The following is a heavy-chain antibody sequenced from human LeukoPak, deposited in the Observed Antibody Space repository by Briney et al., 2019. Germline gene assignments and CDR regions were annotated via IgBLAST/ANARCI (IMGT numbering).Heavy chain of an antibody. CDR1: GGSISSYY. CDR2: IYTSGST. V-gene: IGHV4-4*07. CDR3: ARAPSGYCSGGSCYHFDY. J-gene: IGHJ4*02. Sequence: SETLSLTCTVSGGSISSYYWSWIRQPAGKGLEWIGRIYTSGSTNYNPSLKSRVTMSVDTSKNQFSLKLSSVTAADTAVYCCARAPSGYCSGGSCYHFDYWGQGTLVTVSS. D-gene: IGHD2-15*01.